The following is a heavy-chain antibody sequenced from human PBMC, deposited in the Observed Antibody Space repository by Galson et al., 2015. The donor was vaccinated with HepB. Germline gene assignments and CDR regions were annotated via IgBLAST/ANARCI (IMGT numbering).Heavy chain of an antibody. Sequence: SLRLSCAASGFTFSSYGMHWVRQAPGKGLEWVAVIWYDGSNKYYADSVKGRFTISRDNSKNTLYLQMNSLRAEDTAVYYCARDSDSSGYYSDSYYYYGMDDWGQGTMVAVSS. J-gene: IGHJ6*02. CDR2: IWYDGSNK. V-gene: IGHV3-33*01. CDR3: ARDSDSSGYYSDSYYYYGMDD. CDR1: GFTFSSYG. D-gene: IGHD3-22*01.